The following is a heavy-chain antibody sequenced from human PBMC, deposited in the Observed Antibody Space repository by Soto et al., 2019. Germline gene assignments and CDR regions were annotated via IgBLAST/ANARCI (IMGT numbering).Heavy chain of an antibody. CDR1: GRSFSVNY. CDR3: ARGHLPGGNSFYFDY. D-gene: IGHD4-4*01. V-gene: IGHV4-34*01. Sequence: PSATLSLTCAVAGRSFSVNYWTWIRKPPGKGLEWIGEISHSGNTNYNPSLKSRVTISVDTSKNQFSLNLSSVTAADTADYYCARGHLPGGNSFYFDYWGQGSRVTVS. CDR2: ISHSGNT. J-gene: IGHJ4*02.